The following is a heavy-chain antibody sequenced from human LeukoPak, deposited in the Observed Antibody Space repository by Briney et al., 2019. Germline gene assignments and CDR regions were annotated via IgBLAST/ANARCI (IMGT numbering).Heavy chain of an antibody. CDR2: IIAYNGNT. Sequence: ASVKLSCKASGYTFTSYGISWVRQAPGQRVEWRGWIIAYNGNTNYAQKLQGRVTMTTDTSTSTAYMELRSLRSDDTAVYYCARDSTPRAGTTHFDYWGQGTLVTVSS. V-gene: IGHV1-18*01. CDR1: GYTFTSYG. D-gene: IGHD1-1*01. CDR3: ARDSTPRAGTTHFDY. J-gene: IGHJ4*02.